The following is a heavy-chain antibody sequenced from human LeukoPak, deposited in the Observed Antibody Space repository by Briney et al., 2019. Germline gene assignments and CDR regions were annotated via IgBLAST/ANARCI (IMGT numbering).Heavy chain of an antibody. CDR1: GYTFTSYD. CDR2: MNPNSGNT. Sequence: ASVKVSCKASGYTFTSYDINWVRQATGQGLEWMGWMNPNSGNTGYAQKFQGRVTMTRNTSISTAYMELSSLRSEDTAVYYCASRRLDRGVVVNLFDYWGQGTLVTVSS. V-gene: IGHV1-8*01. D-gene: IGHD2-15*01. CDR3: ASRRLDRGVVVNLFDY. J-gene: IGHJ4*02.